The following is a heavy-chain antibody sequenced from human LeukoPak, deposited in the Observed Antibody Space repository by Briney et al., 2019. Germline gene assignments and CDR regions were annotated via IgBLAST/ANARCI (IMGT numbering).Heavy chain of an antibody. J-gene: IGHJ6*03. CDR2: IYSGGST. CDR3: ARTVGYSSSWYEYYYYMDV. V-gene: IGHV3-53*01. D-gene: IGHD6-13*01. Sequence: QAGGSLRLSCAASGFTVSSNYMRWVRQAPGKGLEWVSVIYSGGSTYYADSVKGRFTISRDNSKNTLYLQMNSLRAEDTAVYYCARTVGYSSSWYEYYYYMDVWGKGTTVTVSS. CDR1: GFTVSSNY.